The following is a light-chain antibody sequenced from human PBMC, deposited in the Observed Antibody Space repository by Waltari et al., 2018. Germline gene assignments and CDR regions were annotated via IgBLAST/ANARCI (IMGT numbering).Light chain of an antibody. J-gene: IGLJ3*02. V-gene: IGLV4-69*01. CDR2: VNSDGSH. CDR3: ETGGHGTWV. CDR1: SGHSSNI. Sequence: QLVLTQSPSASASLGASVKLTCTLSSGHSSNIIALLQQQPGKGPRYLMKVNSDGSHRKGDEIPDRFSGSSSGAERYLTISSLQSEDEADYYCETGGHGTWVFGGGTKLTVL.